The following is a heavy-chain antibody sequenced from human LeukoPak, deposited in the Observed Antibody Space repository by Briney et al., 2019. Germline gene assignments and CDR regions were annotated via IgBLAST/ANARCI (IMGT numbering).Heavy chain of an antibody. CDR3: ATSAPGYSGYDCWFDP. V-gene: IGHV4-34*01. D-gene: IGHD5-12*01. J-gene: IGHJ5*02. CDR2: INHSGST. CDR1: GGSFSGYY. Sequence: PSETLSLTCAVYGGSFSGYYWSWIRQPPGKGLEWIGEINHSGSTNYNPSLKSRVTISVDTSKNQFSLKLSPVTAADTAVYYCATSAPGYSGYDCWFDPWGQGTLVTVSS.